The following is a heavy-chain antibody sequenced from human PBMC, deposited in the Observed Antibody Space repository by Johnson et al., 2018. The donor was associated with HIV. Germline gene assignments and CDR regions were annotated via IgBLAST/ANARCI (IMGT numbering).Heavy chain of an antibody. V-gene: IGHV3-15*01. Sequence: VQLVESGGGLVKPGGSLRLSCAASGFTFSAYYMSWIRQAPGKGLEWVGRIKSKTDGGTTDYAAPVKGRFTISRDDSKNTLYLQMNSLRAEDTAVYYGVREQWADAFDIWGQGTMVTVSS. D-gene: IGHD6-19*01. CDR2: IKSKTDGGTT. CDR3: VREQWADAFDI. CDR1: GFTFSAYY. J-gene: IGHJ3*02.